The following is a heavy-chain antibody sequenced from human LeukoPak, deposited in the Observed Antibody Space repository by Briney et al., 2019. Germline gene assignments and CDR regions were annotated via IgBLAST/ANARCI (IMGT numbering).Heavy chain of an antibody. CDR2: ISWNSGSI. CDR3: AKDWYRRRFGNFDY. J-gene: IGHJ4*02. D-gene: IGHD3-10*01. Sequence: LRLSFAAPGVSFDDYSMHWVRQAPGKGLEWVSGISWNSGSIGYADSVKGRFTISRDNAKNSLYLQMNSLRAEDTALYYCAKDWYRRRFGNFDYWGQGTLVTVSS. V-gene: IGHV3-9*01. CDR1: GVSFDDYS.